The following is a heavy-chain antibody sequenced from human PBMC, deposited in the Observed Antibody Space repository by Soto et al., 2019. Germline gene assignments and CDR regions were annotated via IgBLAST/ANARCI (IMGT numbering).Heavy chain of an antibody. J-gene: IGHJ6*01. CDR3: AKYEPYCSGGRGCSYYYYGMDV. Sequence: QVQLVEAGGGVVQPGRSLRLSCAASGFTFSSYGMHWVRQAPGKGLEWVAVISYDGSNKYYADSVKGRFTISRDNSKNTLYLQRNSRRAEDTAVDYFAKYEPYCSGGRGCSYYYYGMDVWGQGSTVTVSS. V-gene: IGHV3-30*18. CDR1: GFTFSSYG. CDR2: ISYDGSNK. D-gene: IGHD2-15*01.